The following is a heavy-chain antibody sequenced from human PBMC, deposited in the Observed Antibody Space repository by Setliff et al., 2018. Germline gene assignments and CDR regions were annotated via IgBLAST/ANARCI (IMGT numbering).Heavy chain of an antibody. CDR1: GGSFSDYY. Sequence: ASETLSLTCAVYGGSFSDYYWTWIRQSPGKGLEWIGEINHSGSTNYNPSLKSRVTMSVDTSKNQFSLRLTSVTAADMALYYCARESRFGYSGYDCAFDYWGQGMLVTVSS. CDR3: ARESRFGYSGYDCAFDY. CDR2: INHSGST. V-gene: IGHV4-34*01. D-gene: IGHD5-12*01. J-gene: IGHJ4*02.